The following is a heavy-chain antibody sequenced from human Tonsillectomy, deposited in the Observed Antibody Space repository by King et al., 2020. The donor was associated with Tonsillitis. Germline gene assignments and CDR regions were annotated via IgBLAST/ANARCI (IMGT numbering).Heavy chain of an antibody. CDR2: INSDGSSI. CDR1: GFTFSDYW. J-gene: IGHJ3*02. D-gene: IGHD4-17*01. V-gene: IGHV3-74*01. Sequence: VQLVESGGGLVQPGGSLRLSCAGSGFTFSDYWMHWVRQAPGKGLVWVSGINSDGSSIIYADSVKGRITITRDIAKNTLYLQKNGLRAEDTAVYYCARVTTGALDIWGQGTMVTVSS. CDR3: ARVTTGALDI.